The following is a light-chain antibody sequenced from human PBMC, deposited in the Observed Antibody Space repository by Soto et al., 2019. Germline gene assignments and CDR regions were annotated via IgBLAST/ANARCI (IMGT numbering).Light chain of an antibody. Sequence: DIQMTQSPSSLSASVGDRVTITCRARLPISNYLAWYQQKPEKIPNLLIYAASTLQAGVPSRFSGSGSGTDFTLTISSLQPEDVAAYYCQNYNSAPLTFGGGTKVDIK. CDR3: QNYNSAPLT. CDR2: AAS. J-gene: IGKJ4*01. V-gene: IGKV1-27*01. CDR1: LPISNY.